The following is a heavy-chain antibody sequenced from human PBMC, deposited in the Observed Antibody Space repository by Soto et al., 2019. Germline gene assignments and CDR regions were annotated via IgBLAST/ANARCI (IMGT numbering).Heavy chain of an antibody. CDR3: AREGIAARPGYYGMDV. CDR2: INAGNGNT. V-gene: IGHV1-3*01. J-gene: IGHJ6*02. CDR1: GYTFTSYA. D-gene: IGHD6-6*01. Sequence: ASVKVSCKASGYTFTSYAMHWVRQAPGQRLEWMGWINAGNGNTKYSQKLQGRVTMTTDTSTSTAYMELRSLRSDDTAVYYCAREGIAARPGYYGMDVWGQGTTVTVSS.